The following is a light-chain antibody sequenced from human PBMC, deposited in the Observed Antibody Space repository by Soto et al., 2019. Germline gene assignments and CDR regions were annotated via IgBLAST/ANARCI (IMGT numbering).Light chain of an antibody. V-gene: IGLV2-14*01. J-gene: IGLJ1*01. Sequence: QSALTQPASVSGSPGQSIAISCTGTSSDVGSYNYVSWYQQYPGKAPKLMIFEVNNRPSGVSNRFSGSKSGSMASLTISGLQAEDEADYYCSSYTASSTHVFGTGTKVTVL. CDR2: EVN. CDR1: SSDVGSYNY. CDR3: SSYTASSTHV.